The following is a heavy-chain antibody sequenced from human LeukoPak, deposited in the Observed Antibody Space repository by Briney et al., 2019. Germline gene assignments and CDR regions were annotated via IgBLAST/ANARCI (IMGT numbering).Heavy chain of an antibody. Sequence: PGGSLRLSCAASGFTFSSYGMHWVRQAPGKGLEWVAVISYDGSNKYYADSVKGRFTISRDNSKNTLYLQMNSLRAEDTAVYYCARGSSGYTYGFDYWGQGTLVTVSS. CDR3: ARGSSGYTYGFDY. J-gene: IGHJ4*02. CDR1: GFTFSSYG. D-gene: IGHD5-18*01. CDR2: ISYDGSNK. V-gene: IGHV3-30*03.